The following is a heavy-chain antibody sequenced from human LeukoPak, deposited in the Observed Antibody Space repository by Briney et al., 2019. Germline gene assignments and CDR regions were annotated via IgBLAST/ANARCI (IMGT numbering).Heavy chain of an antibody. J-gene: IGHJ4*02. CDR2: ISSSSSTI. CDR1: GFIFRSSS. CDR3: ARTQWQQLVPDY. Sequence: PGGSLRLSCAASGFIFRSSSMNWVRQAPGKGLEWVSYISSSSSTIYYADSVKGRFTISRVNAKNSLYLQMSSLRAEDTAVYYCARTQWQQLVPDYWGQGTLVTVSS. V-gene: IGHV3-48*01. D-gene: IGHD6-13*01.